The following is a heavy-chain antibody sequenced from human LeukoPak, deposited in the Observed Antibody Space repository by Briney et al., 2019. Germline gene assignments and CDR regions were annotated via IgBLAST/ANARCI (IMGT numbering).Heavy chain of an antibody. D-gene: IGHD6-19*01. J-gene: IGHJ4*02. CDR2: IKSKTDGGTT. CDR1: GFTFSNAW. V-gene: IGHV3-15*01. Sequence: GGTLRLSCAASGFTFSNAWMSWVRQAPGKGLEWVGRIKSKTDGGTTDYAAPVKGRFTISRDDSKNTLYLQMNSLKTEDTAVYYCTTDLGAVAGTRLFDYWGQGTLVTVSS. CDR3: TTDLGAVAGTRLFDY.